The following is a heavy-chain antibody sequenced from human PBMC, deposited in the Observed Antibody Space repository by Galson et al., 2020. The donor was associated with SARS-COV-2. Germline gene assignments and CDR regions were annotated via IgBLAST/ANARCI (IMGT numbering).Heavy chain of an antibody. Sequence: GGSLRLSCAASGFTFSRYRMHWVRQAPGKGLVWVSRIYSEGSSTSYADPVKGRFTISGDNDKNTLYLQMNSLRAEDTAVYYCARGDMGNDYFDYWGQGTLVTVSS. J-gene: IGHJ4*02. CDR3: ARGDMGNDYFDY. CDR2: IYSEGSST. D-gene: IGHD7-27*01. V-gene: IGHV3-74*01. CDR1: GFTFSRYR.